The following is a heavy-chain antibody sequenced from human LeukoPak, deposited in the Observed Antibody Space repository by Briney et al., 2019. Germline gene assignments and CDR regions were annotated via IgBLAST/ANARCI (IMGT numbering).Heavy chain of an antibody. D-gene: IGHD2-8*01. CDR1: GYTSTNCG. J-gene: IGHJ4*02. CDR3: ARDPCANGVCYFDF. Sequence: ASVKVSCKASGYTSTNCGISWVRQAPGQGLEWMGWISAYNGNTNYAQKLQGRVTMTTDTSTSTAYMELRSLRSDDTAVYYCARDPCANGVCYFDFWGQGTLVTVSS. CDR2: ISAYNGNT. V-gene: IGHV1-18*01.